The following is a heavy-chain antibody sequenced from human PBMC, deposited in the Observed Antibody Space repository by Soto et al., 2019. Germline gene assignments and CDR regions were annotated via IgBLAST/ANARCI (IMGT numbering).Heavy chain of an antibody. D-gene: IGHD6-13*01. CDR2: IIPIFGTA. CDR3: ARGGLQRVFDY. J-gene: IGHJ4*02. Sequence: ASVKVSCKASGGTFSSYAISWVRQAPGQGLEWMGGIIPIFGTANYAQKFQGRVTITADESTSTAYMELSSLRSEDTAVYYCARGGLQRVFDYWGQGSLDTGSS. CDR1: GGTFSSYA. V-gene: IGHV1-69*13.